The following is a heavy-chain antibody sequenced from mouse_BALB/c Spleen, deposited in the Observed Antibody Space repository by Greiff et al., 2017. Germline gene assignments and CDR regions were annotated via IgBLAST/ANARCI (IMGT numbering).Heavy chain of an antibody. V-gene: IGHV14-4*02. D-gene: IGHD2-3*01. J-gene: IGHJ4*01. Sequence: EVQLQQSGAELVRSGASVKLSCTASGFNIKDYYMHWVKQRPEQGLEWIGWIDPENGDTEYAPKFQGKATMTADTSSNTAYLQLSSLTSEDTAVDYCNAGDGHHYAMDYWGQGTSVTVSS. CDR2: IDPENGDT. CDR1: GFNIKDYY. CDR3: NAGDGHHYAMDY.